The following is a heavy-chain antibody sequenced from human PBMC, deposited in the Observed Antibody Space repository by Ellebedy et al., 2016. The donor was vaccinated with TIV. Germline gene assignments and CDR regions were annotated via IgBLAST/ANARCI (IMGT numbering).Heavy chain of an antibody. V-gene: IGHV1-46*01. J-gene: IGHJ3*02. CDR3: ARDSVPRLLPLSPITTLPDDAFDI. Sequence: ASVKVSXXASGYTFTSYYMHWVRQAPGQGLEWMGIINPSGGSTSYAQKFQGRVTMTRDTSTSTVYMELSSLRSEDTAVYYCARDSVPRLLPLSPITTLPDDAFDIWGQGTMVTVSS. D-gene: IGHD3-22*01. CDR1: GYTFTSYY. CDR2: INPSGGST.